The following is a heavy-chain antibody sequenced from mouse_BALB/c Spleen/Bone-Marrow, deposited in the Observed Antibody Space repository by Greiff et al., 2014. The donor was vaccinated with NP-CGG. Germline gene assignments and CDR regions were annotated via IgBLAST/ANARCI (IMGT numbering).Heavy chain of an antibody. CDR1: GYIFTSHW. Sequence: VMLVESGAELVRPGASVKLSCKTSGYIFTSHWIHWVKQRSGQGLEWIARIYPGSGSTYYNEKFEGKATLTADKSSSTAYMQLSSLKSEDSAVYFCASGVTTGWFVYWGQGTLVTVSA. V-gene: IGHV1-76*01. CDR2: IYPGSGST. J-gene: IGHJ3*01. CDR3: ASGVTTGWFVY. D-gene: IGHD2-2*01.